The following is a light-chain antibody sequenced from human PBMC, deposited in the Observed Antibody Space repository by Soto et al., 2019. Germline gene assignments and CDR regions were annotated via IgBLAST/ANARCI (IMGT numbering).Light chain of an antibody. Sequence: DIQMTQSPSSLSASVGDRVTLTCRASQDISNYLAWFQQKPGKAPEFLIWAASRLQSGVPSKFSGSGSGTDFTLTISSLQPEDFATYYCQQYYAYPLTFGGGTKVEI. CDR3: QQYYAYPLT. J-gene: IGKJ4*01. CDR1: QDISNY. V-gene: IGKV1-16*02. CDR2: AAS.